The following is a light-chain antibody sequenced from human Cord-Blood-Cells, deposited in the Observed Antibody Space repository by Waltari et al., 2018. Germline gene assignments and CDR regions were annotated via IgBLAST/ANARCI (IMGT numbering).Light chain of an antibody. CDR2: KAS. CDR1: QSISSW. J-gene: IGKJ4*01. V-gene: IGKV1-5*03. Sequence: DIQMTQSPSTLSASVGDRVTITCRASQSISSWLAWYQQKPGKATKLLIYKASSLESGVPSRFSGSGSGTEFTLTISSLQPDDFATYYCQQYNSYTFGGGTKVEIK. CDR3: QQYNSYT.